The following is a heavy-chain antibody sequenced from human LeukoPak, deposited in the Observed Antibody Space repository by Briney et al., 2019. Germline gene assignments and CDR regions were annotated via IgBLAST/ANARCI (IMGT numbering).Heavy chain of an antibody. CDR1: GFGYSGDC. CDR3: ERVLVLDQPLVPRDP. CDR2: MKSDGSVK. D-gene: IGHD2-2*01. J-gene: IGHJ5*02. V-gene: IGHV3-7*01. Sequence: RGGCLTPTWKSVGFGYSGDCGNWVSNAPGKGLEWVARMKSDGSVKSYADSVRGRFTISRDNAKNSLYLQMNSLRSEDTAVYYCERVLVLDQPLVPRDPWGQGTRVTVSS.